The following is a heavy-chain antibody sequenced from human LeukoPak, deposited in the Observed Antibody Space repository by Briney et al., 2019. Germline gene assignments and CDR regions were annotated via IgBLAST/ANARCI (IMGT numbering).Heavy chain of an antibody. D-gene: IGHD2-2*01. CDR1: GGSFSGYY. CDR2: INHSGST. Sequence: SETLSLTCAVYGGSFSGYYWSWIRQPPGKGLEWIGEINHSGSTNYNPSLKSRVTISVDTSKNQFSLKLSSVTAADTAVYYCARGPIVGEAASPREGNAFDIWGQGTMVTVSS. V-gene: IGHV4-34*01. J-gene: IGHJ3*02. CDR3: ARGPIVGEAASPREGNAFDI.